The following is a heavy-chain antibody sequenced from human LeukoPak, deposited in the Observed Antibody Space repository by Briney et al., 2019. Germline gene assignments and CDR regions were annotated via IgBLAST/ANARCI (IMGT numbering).Heavy chain of an antibody. CDR2: INAYNGNT. Sequence: ASVKVSCKASGYTFTSYGISWVRQAPGQGLEWMGWINAYNGNTNYAQKLQGRVTMTTDTSTSTAYMELRSLRSDDTAVYYCASLCSGGSCYLGGYDAFDIWGQGTMVTVSS. CDR1: GYTFTSYG. D-gene: IGHD2-15*01. J-gene: IGHJ3*02. V-gene: IGHV1-18*01. CDR3: ASLCSGGSCYLGGYDAFDI.